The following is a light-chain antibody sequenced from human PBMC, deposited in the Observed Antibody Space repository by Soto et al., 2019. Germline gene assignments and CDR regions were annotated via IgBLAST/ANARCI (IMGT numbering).Light chain of an antibody. V-gene: IGKV2-24*01. CDR3: MQATQSPWT. CDR1: RSLVHKDGNTY. J-gene: IGKJ1*01. CDR2: KVS. Sequence: EIVMTQTPISSPFTLGQAASISCRSSRSLVHKDGNTYLSCFHHRPGQPPRLLIYKVSDRFFGVADRFSGSGAGTDFTLTISRVEAEDVGLYYCMQATQSPWTFGQGTKVEIK.